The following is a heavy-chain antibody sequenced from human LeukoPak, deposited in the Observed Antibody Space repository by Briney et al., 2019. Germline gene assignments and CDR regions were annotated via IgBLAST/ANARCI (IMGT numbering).Heavy chain of an antibody. Sequence: GGSLRLSCAASGFPLSSYSINWVRQAPGKGLEWVSYISSSGSAIYYVDSVKGRFTVSRDNAKNSLFLQMNSPRAEDTAVYYCVRVKGSYFDHLGQGALVTVPS. V-gene: IGHV3-48*01. CDR1: GFPLSSYS. D-gene: IGHD2-15*01. CDR3: VRVKGSYFDH. J-gene: IGHJ4*02. CDR2: ISSSGSAI.